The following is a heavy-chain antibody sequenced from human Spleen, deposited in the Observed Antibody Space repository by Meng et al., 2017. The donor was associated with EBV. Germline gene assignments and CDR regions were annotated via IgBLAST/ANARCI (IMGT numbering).Heavy chain of an antibody. CDR2: INPNSGVT. Sequence: QGRLVQAGAEGEKPGASATVSCKASGNSLTAYYIHWVRQAPGQGLEWMGRINPNSGVTNSAQKFQGRVTMTRDTSISTAYMELSRLRSDDTAVYYCARDHEDTMRRGVINWFDPWGQGTLVPSPQ. J-gene: IGHJ5*02. CDR3: ARDHEDTMRRGVINWFDP. V-gene: IGHV1-2*06. CDR1: GNSLTAYY. D-gene: IGHD3-10*01.